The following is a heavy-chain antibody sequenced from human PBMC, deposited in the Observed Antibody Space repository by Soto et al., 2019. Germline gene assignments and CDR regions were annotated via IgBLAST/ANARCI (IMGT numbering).Heavy chain of an antibody. CDR1: GGSISSGGYY. D-gene: IGHD6-13*01. CDR2: IYYSGST. J-gene: IGHJ3*02. Sequence: PSETLSLTCTVSGGSISSGGYYWSWIRQHPGKGLEWIGYIYYSGSTYYNPSLKSRVTISVDTSKNQFSLKLSSVTAADTAVYYCAREIIAAAGTCAFDIWGQGTMVTVSS. V-gene: IGHV4-31*03. CDR3: AREIIAAAGTCAFDI.